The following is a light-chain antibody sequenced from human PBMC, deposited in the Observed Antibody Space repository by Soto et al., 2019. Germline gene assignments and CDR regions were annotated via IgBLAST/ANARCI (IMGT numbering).Light chain of an antibody. J-gene: IGKJ2*01. CDR3: QQYFTTPQT. CDR2: DAS. Sequence: DIRMTQSPSSLSASVGDRVTITCRASQSINIYLNWYQQKPGKAPKLLIYDASSLESGVPSRFSGSGSGTEFTLTISSLQPDDVAVYYCQQYFTTPQTFGQGTKVDIK. V-gene: IGKV1-39*01. CDR1: QSINIY.